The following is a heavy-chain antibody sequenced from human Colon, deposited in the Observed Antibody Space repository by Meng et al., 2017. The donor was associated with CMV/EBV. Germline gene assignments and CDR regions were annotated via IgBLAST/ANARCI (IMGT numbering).Heavy chain of an antibody. J-gene: IGHJ6*02. CDR2: IIPIFGTP. Sequence: SVKVSCKASGGTFINYAITWVRQAPGQGLEWMGGIIPIFGTPNYAQKFQGRLTIITDESTRTAYMELSSLRSEDTAVYYSARPMVRGLGYYYYGMDVWGQGTTVTVSS. D-gene: IGHD3-10*01. CDR3: ARPMVRGLGYYYYGMDV. V-gene: IGHV1-69*05. CDR1: GGTFINYA.